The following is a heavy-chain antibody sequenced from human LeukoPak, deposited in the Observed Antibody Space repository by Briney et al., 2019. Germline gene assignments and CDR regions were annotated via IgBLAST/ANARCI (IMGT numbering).Heavy chain of an antibody. V-gene: IGHV4-59*01. Sequence: SETLSLTCTVSGGSISSYYWSWIRQPPGKGLEWIGNIYYSGSTNYNPSLKTRVTISVDTSKFQCSLKLSSVTAADTAVYYCARGGVTPDYGDLRAYYYYYMDVWGKGTTVTVSS. D-gene: IGHD4-17*01. J-gene: IGHJ6*03. CDR3: ARGGVTPDYGDLRAYYYYYMDV. CDR2: IYYSGST. CDR1: GGSISSYY.